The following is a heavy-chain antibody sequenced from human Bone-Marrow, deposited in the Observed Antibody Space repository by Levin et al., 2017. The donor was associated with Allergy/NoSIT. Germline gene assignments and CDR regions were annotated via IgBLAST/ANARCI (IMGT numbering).Heavy chain of an antibody. CDR1: GFTFSNYA. CDR2: IGGSGDST. V-gene: IGHV3-23*01. CDR3: AKERFVAPGNVGGSDH. J-gene: IGHJ4*02. D-gene: IGHD5-12*01. Sequence: GESLKISCAASGFTFSNYAMTWVRQAPGKGLEWVSTIGGSGDSTYYADSVKGRFTISRDNFKNTLYVRIKRLRAEDTAIYFCAKERFVAPGNVGGSDHWGQGTLVTVSS.